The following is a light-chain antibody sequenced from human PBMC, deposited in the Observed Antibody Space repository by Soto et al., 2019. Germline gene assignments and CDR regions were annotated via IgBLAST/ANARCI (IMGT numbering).Light chain of an antibody. V-gene: IGKV3-20*01. Sequence: EIVLTESPGTLSLSPGERATLSCRASQSVSNNYLARYQQKPGQAPRLLIYGASTRATGIPDRFSGSGSGTDFTLTISRLEPEDFAVYYCQQYHNSPLTFGQGTKVDIK. CDR2: GAS. CDR1: QSVSNNY. J-gene: IGKJ1*01. CDR3: QQYHNSPLT.